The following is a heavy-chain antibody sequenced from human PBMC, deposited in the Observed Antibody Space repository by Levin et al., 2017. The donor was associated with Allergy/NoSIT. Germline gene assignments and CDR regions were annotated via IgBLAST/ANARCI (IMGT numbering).Heavy chain of an antibody. CDR2: IYHSGST. CDR1: GGSISSGGYS. Sequence: KASETLSLTCAVSGGSISSGGYSWSWIRQPPGKGLEWIGYIYHSGSTYYNPSLKSRVTISVDRSKNQFSLKLSSVTAADTAVYYCARGNRQWLDSDAFDIWGQGTMVTVSS. CDR3: ARGNRQWLDSDAFDI. D-gene: IGHD6-19*01. J-gene: IGHJ3*02. V-gene: IGHV4-30-2*01.